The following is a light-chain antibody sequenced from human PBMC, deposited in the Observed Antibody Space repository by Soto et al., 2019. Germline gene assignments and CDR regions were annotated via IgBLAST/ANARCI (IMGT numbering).Light chain of an antibody. V-gene: IGKV2-28*01. J-gene: IGKJ4*01. CDR1: QSLLHSNGYNY. CDR3: MQALQTPTT. Sequence: DIVMTQSPLSLPVTPGEPASISCRSSQSLLHSNGYNYLDWYLQKPGQSPQLLIYLGSNRASGVPDRFSGSGSGTDFTLKISRVEAEDVGLYYCMQALQTPTTFGGGTKVEIK. CDR2: LGS.